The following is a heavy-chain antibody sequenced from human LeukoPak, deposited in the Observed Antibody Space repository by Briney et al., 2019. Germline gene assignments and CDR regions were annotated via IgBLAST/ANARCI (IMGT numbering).Heavy chain of an antibody. V-gene: IGHV1-8*01. Sequence: ASVKDSCKASGYTFTSYDINWVRQATGQGLEWMGWMNPNSGNTGYAQKFQGRVTMTRNTSISTAYMELSSLRSEDTAVYYCGRGAYYDILTGYRPDTFFFDYWGQGTLVTVSS. D-gene: IGHD3-9*01. CDR1: GYTFTSYD. CDR3: GRGAYYDILTGYRPDTFFFDY. CDR2: MNPNSGNT. J-gene: IGHJ4*02.